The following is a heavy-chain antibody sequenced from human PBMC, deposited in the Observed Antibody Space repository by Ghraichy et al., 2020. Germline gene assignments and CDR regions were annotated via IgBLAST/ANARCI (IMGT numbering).Heavy chain of an antibody. D-gene: IGHD3-3*01. CDR2: VQTNGNT. CDR3: ARENSYYNFLSGYLHYSYYYMDV. J-gene: IGHJ6*03. CDR1: GDSISSGSFY. Sequence: SETLSLTYTVSGDSISSGSFYWTWIRQPIGKGLEWLGRVQTNGNTDYNPSLKSRVTISPNTSKNHFSLRLSSVTAADTAVYFCARENSYYNFLSGYLHYSYYYMDVWGKGTTVTVSS. V-gene: IGHV4-61*02.